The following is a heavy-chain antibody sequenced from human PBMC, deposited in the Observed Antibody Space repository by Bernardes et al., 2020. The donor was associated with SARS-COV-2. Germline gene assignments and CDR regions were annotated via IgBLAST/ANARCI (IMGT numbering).Heavy chain of an antibody. J-gene: IGHJ4*02. CDR2: IRGSGGST. Sequence: GSLRLSCAASGFTFSDYTMTWVRQAPGKGLEWVSVIRGSGGSTYYADSVKGRFTISRDNSKDTLYLQMNSLRAEDTAIYYCATRKNTASAYWGQGTLVTVSS. D-gene: IGHD5-18*01. CDR3: ATRKNTASAY. CDR1: GFTFSDYT. V-gene: IGHV3-23*01.